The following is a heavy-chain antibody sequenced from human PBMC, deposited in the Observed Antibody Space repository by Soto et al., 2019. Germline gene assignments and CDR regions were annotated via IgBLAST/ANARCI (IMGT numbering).Heavy chain of an antibody. D-gene: IGHD3-22*01. V-gene: IGHV5-10-1*01. CDR3: ARQIYDSDTGPNFQYYFDS. J-gene: IGHJ4*02. CDR2: IDPSDSQT. Sequence: GESLKISCKGSGYSFAGYWITWVRQKPGKGLEWMGRIDPSDSQTYYSPSFRGHVTISVTKSITTVFLQWSSLRASDTAIYYCARQIYDSDTGPNFQYYFDSWGQGTPVTVSS. CDR1: GYSFAGYW.